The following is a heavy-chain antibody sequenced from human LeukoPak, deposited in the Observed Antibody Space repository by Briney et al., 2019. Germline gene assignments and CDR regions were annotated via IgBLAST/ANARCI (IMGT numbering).Heavy chain of an antibody. CDR3: ARDTTSTWTSDFDF. J-gene: IGHJ4*01. Sequence: GGSLRLSCAASGFTFSSSWMHWVRQAPGKGLVWVSRINSDGSSRAYADSVEGRFTISRDNAKNTLYLQMNSLRTEDTAVYYCARDTTSTWTSDFDFWGHGTLVTVSS. D-gene: IGHD2/OR15-2a*01. CDR2: INSDGSSR. V-gene: IGHV3-74*01. CDR1: GFTFSSSW.